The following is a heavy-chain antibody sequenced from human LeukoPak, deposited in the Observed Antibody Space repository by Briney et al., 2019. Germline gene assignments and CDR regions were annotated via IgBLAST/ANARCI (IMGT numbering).Heavy chain of an antibody. Sequence: SETLSLTCTVSGGSISSYYWSWIRQPPGKGLEWIGYIYYRGSTNYNPSLKSRVTISVDTSKNQFSLKLSSVTAADTAVYYCARKVMVRGVIIFDYWGQGTLVTVSS. CDR1: GGSISSYY. V-gene: IGHV4-59*01. CDR2: IYYRGST. CDR3: ARKVMVRGVIIFDY. J-gene: IGHJ4*02. D-gene: IGHD3-10*01.